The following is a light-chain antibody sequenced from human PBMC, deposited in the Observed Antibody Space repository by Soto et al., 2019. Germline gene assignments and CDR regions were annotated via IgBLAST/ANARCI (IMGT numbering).Light chain of an antibody. V-gene: IGLV2-11*01. CDR2: DVN. CDR3: CSHAASYTWV. Sequence: QSALTQPRSVSGSPGQSVTISCTGTSSDVGRYNYISWYQQHPGKAPKRLIYDVNGRPSGVPDRFSGSKSGNTASLTISGLQAEDEADYYCCSHAASYTWVFGEGTKLTVL. J-gene: IGLJ3*02. CDR1: SSDVGRYNY.